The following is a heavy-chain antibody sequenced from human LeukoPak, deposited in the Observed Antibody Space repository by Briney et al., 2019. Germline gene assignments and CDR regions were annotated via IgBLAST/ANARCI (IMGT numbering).Heavy chain of an antibody. V-gene: IGHV3-7*01. J-gene: IGHJ4*02. D-gene: IGHD3-22*01. CDR1: RFTFSSYW. CDR2: IKQDGSEK. CDR3: AREYYDTNGYFHGGF. Sequence: GGSLRLSCAASRFTFSSYWMSWVRQAPGKGLEWVANIKQDGSEKYYVDSVKGRFTVSRDNAKNSLYLQMNSLRAEDTAVYYCAREYYDTNGYFHGGFWGQGTLVTVSS.